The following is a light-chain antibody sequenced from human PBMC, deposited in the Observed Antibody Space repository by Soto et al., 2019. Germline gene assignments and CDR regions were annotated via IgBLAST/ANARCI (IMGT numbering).Light chain of an antibody. J-gene: IGKJ5*01. CDR2: GAS. Sequence: EIVLTQSPGTLSLSLGERATLSCRARQSVSSNLAWYQQKPGQAPRLLIYGASTRATGIPARFSGSGSGTEFTLTISSLQSEDFAVYYCQQRSNWPPEITFGQGTRLEIK. CDR3: QQRSNWPPEIT. V-gene: IGKV3-15*01. CDR1: QSVSSN.